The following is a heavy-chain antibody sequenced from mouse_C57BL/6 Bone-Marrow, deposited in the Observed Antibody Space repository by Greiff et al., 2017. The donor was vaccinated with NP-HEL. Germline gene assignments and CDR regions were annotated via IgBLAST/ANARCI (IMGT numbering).Heavy chain of an antibody. Sequence: QVQLKESGAELVRPGASVKLSCKASGYTFTDYYINWVKQRPGQGLEWIARIYPGSGNTYYNEKFKGKATLTAEKSSSTAYMQLSSLTSEDSAVYFCARQLRSLYFDYWGQGTTLTVSS. D-gene: IGHD1-1*01. J-gene: IGHJ2*01. V-gene: IGHV1-76*01. CDR1: GYTFTDYY. CDR3: ARQLRSLYFDY. CDR2: IYPGSGNT.